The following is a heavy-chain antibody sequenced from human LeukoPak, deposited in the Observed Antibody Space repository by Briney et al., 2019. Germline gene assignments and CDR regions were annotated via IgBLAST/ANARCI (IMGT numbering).Heavy chain of an antibody. V-gene: IGHV3-30*04. CDR3: ATTVKDTFHI. D-gene: IGHD2-21*02. Sequence: GGSLRLSCAASGFTFSNYALHWVRQAPGKGLEWVALISYDESIKYYADSVKGRFTISRDNSKNTLSLQMNSLRAEDTAMYYCATTVKDTFHIWGQGTLVTVSS. CDR2: ISYDESIK. J-gene: IGHJ3*02. CDR1: GFTFSNYA.